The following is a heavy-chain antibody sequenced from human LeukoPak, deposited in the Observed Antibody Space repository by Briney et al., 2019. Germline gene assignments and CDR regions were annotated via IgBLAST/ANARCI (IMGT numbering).Heavy chain of an antibody. Sequence: QSGGSLRLSCAASGFTFSSYAMHWVRQAPGKGLEWVAVISYDGSNKYYADSVKGRFTISRDNSKNTLYLQMNSLRAEDTAVYYCARDGGYCSGGSCYYVYWGQGTLVTVSS. CDR2: ISYDGSNK. CDR3: ARDGGYCSGGSCYYVY. V-gene: IGHV3-30*04. D-gene: IGHD2-15*01. CDR1: GFTFSSYA. J-gene: IGHJ4*02.